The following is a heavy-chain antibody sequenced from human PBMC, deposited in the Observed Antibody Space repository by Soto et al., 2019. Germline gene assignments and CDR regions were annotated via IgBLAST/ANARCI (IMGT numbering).Heavy chain of an antibody. D-gene: IGHD6-19*01. CDR1: GFTFSSYA. V-gene: IGHV3-30-3*01. Sequence: PGGSLRLSCAASGFTFSSYALHWVHQAPGKGLEWVAVISYDGSNKYYADSVKGRFTISRDNSKNTLYLQMNSLRAEDTAVYYCARDSTRYSSGWFDYWGQGTLVTVSS. CDR3: ARDSTRYSSGWFDY. CDR2: ISYDGSNK. J-gene: IGHJ4*02.